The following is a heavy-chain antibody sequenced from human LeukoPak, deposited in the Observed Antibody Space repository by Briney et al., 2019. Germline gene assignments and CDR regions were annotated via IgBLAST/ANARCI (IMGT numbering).Heavy chain of an antibody. CDR3: ARITGYFDSGGSYYWGFFDY. J-gene: IGHJ4*02. Sequence: PGGSLRLSCAASGFTFSSYAMSWVRQAPARGLEWVSSLRGDGSTFYAGSVKGRFTLSRDESRNTVYLQMNNLRVEDTAVYYCARITGYFDSGGSYYWGFFDYWGQGSLVTVSS. V-gene: IGHV3-23*01. CDR1: GFTFSSYA. D-gene: IGHD3-22*01. CDR2: LRGDGST.